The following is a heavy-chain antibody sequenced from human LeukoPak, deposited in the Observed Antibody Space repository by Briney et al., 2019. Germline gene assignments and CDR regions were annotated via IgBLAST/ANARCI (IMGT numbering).Heavy chain of an antibody. CDR1: GGSFSGYY. V-gene: IGHV4-34*01. Sequence: SETLSLTCAVYGGSFSGYYWSWVRQPPGKGLEWIGEINHSGSTNYNPSLKSRVTISVDTSKNQFSLKLSSVTAADTAVYYCARGPYYYGSGSYYYYYYGMDVWGQGTTVTVSS. D-gene: IGHD3-10*01. CDR2: INHSGST. CDR3: ARGPYYYGSGSYYYYYYGMDV. J-gene: IGHJ6*02.